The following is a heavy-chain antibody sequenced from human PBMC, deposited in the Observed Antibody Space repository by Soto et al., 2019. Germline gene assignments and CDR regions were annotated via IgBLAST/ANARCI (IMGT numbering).Heavy chain of an antibody. CDR2: IYHSGSP. J-gene: IGHJ5*02. CDR1: GGSISSGGYS. V-gene: IGHV4-30-2*01. CDR3: ARVEEEMYNWFDP. Sequence: QLQLQESGSGLVKPSQTLSLTCAVSGGSISSGGYSWSWIRQPPGKGLEWIGYIYHSGSPYYNPSLKSRGTISVDRSKNQFSLKLSSVTAADTAVYYCARVEEEMYNWFDPWGQGTLVTVSS.